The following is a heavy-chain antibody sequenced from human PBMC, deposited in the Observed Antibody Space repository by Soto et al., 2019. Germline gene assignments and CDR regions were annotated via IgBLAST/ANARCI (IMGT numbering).Heavy chain of an antibody. CDR3: ARVTLKAGNWFDP. CDR1: GYTFTDYF. V-gene: IGHV1-2*02. CDR2: INPKTRGT. Sequence: GASVKVSCKASGYTFTDYFIHWVRQAPGQGFEWMGWINPKTRGTNYAQKFQGRVTMTRDTSNSTAYMELRGLRSDDTAVYYCARVTLKAGNWFDPWGQGXLVTVSS. J-gene: IGHJ5*02.